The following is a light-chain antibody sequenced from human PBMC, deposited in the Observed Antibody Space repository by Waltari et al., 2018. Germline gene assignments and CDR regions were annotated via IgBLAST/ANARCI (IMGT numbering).Light chain of an antibody. CDR2: GAS. V-gene: IGKV3-20*01. Sequence: EIVLTQSPGTLSLSPGERATRSCRASQSVRSSYLAWYQQKPGQAPRLLIYGASSRATDIPDRFSGSGSGTDFTLTISRLEPEDFAVYYCQQYGSSPLTFGGGTKVEIK. CDR3: QQYGSSPLT. CDR1: QSVRSSY. J-gene: IGKJ4*01.